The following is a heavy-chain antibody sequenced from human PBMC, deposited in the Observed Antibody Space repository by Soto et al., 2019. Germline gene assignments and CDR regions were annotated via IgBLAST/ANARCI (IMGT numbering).Heavy chain of an antibody. D-gene: IGHD3-16*01. CDR3: AKDRFGGVMGKYYFDY. Sequence: GGSLRLSCAASGFTFSSYAMSWVRQAPGKGLEWVSGISGGGSSTSYADSVKGRITISRDNSKNTLYLRMNSLRAEDTAVYYCAKDRFGGVMGKYYFDYWGQGTLVTVSS. CDR2: ISGGGSST. J-gene: IGHJ4*02. V-gene: IGHV3-23*01. CDR1: GFTFSSYA.